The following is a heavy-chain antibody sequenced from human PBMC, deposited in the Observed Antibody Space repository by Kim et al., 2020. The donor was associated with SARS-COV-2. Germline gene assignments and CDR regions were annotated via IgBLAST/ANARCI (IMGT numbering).Heavy chain of an antibody. CDR2: ITGSGVST. V-gene: IGHV3-23*01. D-gene: IGHD6-6*01. CDR1: GFTFTTYA. CDR3: VKDGRRPETVPFDY. Sequence: GGSLRLSCAASGFTFTTYAMSWVRQVPGKGLEWFSTITGSGVSTYYADSVKGRFTISRDNSKNTLYLQMNSLRAEDTAVYYCVKDGRRPETVPFDYWGQGTLVTVSS. J-gene: IGHJ4*02.